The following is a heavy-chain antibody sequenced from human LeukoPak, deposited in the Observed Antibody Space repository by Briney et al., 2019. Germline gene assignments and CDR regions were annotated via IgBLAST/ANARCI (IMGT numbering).Heavy chain of an antibody. J-gene: IGHJ4*02. V-gene: IGHV3-23*01. D-gene: IGHD6-6*01. CDR3: AKQYSTSNCPPFDY. CDR2: ISGSGGST. Sequence: GGSLRLSCAASGLTFSNYAMSWVRQAPGKGLEWVSHISGSGGSTYYADSVKGRLTISRDNSKNTLYLQMNSLRAEDTAVYYCAKQYSTSNCPPFDYWGQGTLVTVSS. CDR1: GLTFSNYA.